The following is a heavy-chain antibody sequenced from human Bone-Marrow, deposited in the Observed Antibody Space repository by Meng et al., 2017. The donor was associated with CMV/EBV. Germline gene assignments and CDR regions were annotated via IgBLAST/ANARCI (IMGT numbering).Heavy chain of an antibody. CDR2: IEQDGSEK. V-gene: IGHV3-7*01. CDR1: GFTFSSYW. CDR3: AREGYCSTTTCYSQVSDY. D-gene: IGHD2-2*01. J-gene: IGHJ4*02. Sequence: GESLKISCAASGFTFSSYWMSWVRQAPGKGLEWVANIEQDGSEKYHVDSVKGRFTISRDNAKNSLYLQMNSLRVEDTAVYYCAREGYCSTTTCYSQVSDYWGQGTLVTVSS.